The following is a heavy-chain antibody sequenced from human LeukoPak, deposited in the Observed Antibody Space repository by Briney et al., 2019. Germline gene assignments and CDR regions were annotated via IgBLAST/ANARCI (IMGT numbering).Heavy chain of an antibody. V-gene: IGHV3-23*01. CDR2: ISGTGGTT. CDR3: AKAQQWLVDFDY. J-gene: IGHJ4*02. D-gene: IGHD6-19*01. Sequence: GGSLRLSCAASGFTSSNYAMNWVRQAPGKGLEWVSSISGTGGTTYYADSVKGRFTISRDNSKNTLYLQMNSLRADDTAVYYCAKAQQWLVDFDYWGQGNLVTVSS. CDR1: GFTSSNYA.